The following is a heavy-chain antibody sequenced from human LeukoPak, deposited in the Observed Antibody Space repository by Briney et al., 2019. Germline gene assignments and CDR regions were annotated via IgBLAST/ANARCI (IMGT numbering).Heavy chain of an antibody. CDR2: INPNTGNK. J-gene: IGHJ4*02. V-gene: IGHV1-2*02. D-gene: IGHD1-26*01. CDR1: GHTFTKYY. Sequence: GASVKVSCKASGHTFTKYYIHWVRQAPGQGLEWMGCINPNTGNKNYAQHFRGRVTMTRDTSNSTAYMELSGLRSDDTAVYYCARETIDGRRRANDYWGQGTLVTVSS. CDR3: ARETIDGRRRANDY.